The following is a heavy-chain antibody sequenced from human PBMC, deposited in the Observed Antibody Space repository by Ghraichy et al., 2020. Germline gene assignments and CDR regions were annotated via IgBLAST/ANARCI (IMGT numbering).Heavy chain of an antibody. D-gene: IGHD3-22*01. CDR3: ATMKKYYYDSSGYYAGCFDI. Sequence: ASVKVSCKVSGYTLTELSMHWVRQAPGKGLEWMGGFDPEDGETIYAQKFQGRVTMTEDTSTDTAYMELSSLRSEDTAVYYCATMKKYYYDSSGYYAGCFDIWGQGTMVTVSS. J-gene: IGHJ3*02. V-gene: IGHV1-24*01. CDR2: FDPEDGET. CDR1: GYTLTELS.